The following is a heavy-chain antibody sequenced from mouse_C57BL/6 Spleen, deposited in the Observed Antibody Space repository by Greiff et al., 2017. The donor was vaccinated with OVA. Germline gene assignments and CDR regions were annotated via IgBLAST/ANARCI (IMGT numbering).Heavy chain of an antibody. CDR2: IYPETGGT. Sequence: QVQLKESGAELVRPGASVTLSCKASGYTFTDYEMHWVKQTPVHGLEWIGAIYPETGGTAYNQKFKGKAILTADKSSSTAYMELRSLTSEDSAVYYCTGDYCGSSDFAYWGQGTLGTVSA. J-gene: IGHJ3*01. V-gene: IGHV1-15*01. CDR3: TGDYCGSSDFAY. D-gene: IGHD1-1*01. CDR1: GYTFTDYE.